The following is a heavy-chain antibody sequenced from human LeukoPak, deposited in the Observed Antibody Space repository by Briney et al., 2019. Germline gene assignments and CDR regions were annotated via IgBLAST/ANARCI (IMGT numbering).Heavy chain of an antibody. CDR1: GYTLTELS. CDR2: FDPEDGET. CDR3: ATGPYYYDSSGYYPDY. V-gene: IGHV1-24*01. D-gene: IGHD3-22*01. J-gene: IGHJ4*02. Sequence: ASVKVSCKVSGYTLTELSMHWVRQAPGKGLEWMGGFDPEDGETIYAQKFQGRVTMTEDTSTDTAYMELSSLRSEDTAVYYCATGPYYYDSSGYYPDYWGQGTLVTVSS.